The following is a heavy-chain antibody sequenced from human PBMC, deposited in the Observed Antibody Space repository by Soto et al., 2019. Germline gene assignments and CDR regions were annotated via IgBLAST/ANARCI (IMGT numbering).Heavy chain of an antibody. J-gene: IGHJ4*02. Sequence: ASVKVSCKASGYTFTSYAMHWVRQAPGQRLEWMGWINAGNGNTKYSQKFQGRVTITRETSASTAYMELSSLRSEDTAVYYCAREEGLSNDYYGSGSYDYWGQGTLVTVSS. D-gene: IGHD3-10*01. CDR2: INAGNGNT. V-gene: IGHV1-3*01. CDR3: AREEGLSNDYYGSGSYDY. CDR1: GYTFTSYA.